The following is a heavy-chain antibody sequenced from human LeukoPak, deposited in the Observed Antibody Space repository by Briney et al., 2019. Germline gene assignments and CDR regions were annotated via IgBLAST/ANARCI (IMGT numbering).Heavy chain of an antibody. CDR2: ISSSGNTI. Sequence: PGGSLRLSCAASGFTFSSYSMNWVRQAPGKGLEWVSYISSSGNTIDYADSVKGRFTISRDNAKNSLNLQMVSLRAEDTAVYYCARLRGYSYGYGDYWGQGTLVTVSS. CDR1: GFTFSSYS. V-gene: IGHV3-48*04. J-gene: IGHJ4*02. CDR3: ARLRGYSYGYGDY. D-gene: IGHD5-18*01.